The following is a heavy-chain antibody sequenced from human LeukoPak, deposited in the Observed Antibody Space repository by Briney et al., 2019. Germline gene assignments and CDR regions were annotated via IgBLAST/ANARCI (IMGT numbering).Heavy chain of an antibody. CDR2: ISSSSSTI. CDR1: GFTFSSYS. D-gene: IGHD3-22*01. CDR3: AKDYIDDSSGLNAFDI. Sequence: GSLRLSCAASGFTFSSYSMNWVRQAPGKGLEWVSYISSSSSTIYYADSVKGRFTISRDNSKNTLYLQMNSLRAEDTAVYYCAKDYIDDSSGLNAFDIWGQGTMVTVSS. V-gene: IGHV3-48*01. J-gene: IGHJ3*02.